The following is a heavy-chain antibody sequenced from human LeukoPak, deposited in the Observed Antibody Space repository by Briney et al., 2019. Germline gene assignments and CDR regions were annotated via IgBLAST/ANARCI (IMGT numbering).Heavy chain of an antibody. Sequence: GASVKVSCKASGYTFTSYDINWVRQATGQGLEWMGWMNPNSGNTGYAQKFQGRVTMTRNTSISTAYMELSSLRSEDTAVYYCARGYHYDILTAPKNPYYYYMDVWAKGTTVTVSS. V-gene: IGHV1-8*01. CDR2: MNPNSGNT. J-gene: IGHJ6*03. D-gene: IGHD3-9*01. CDR1: GYTFTSYD. CDR3: ARGYHYDILTAPKNPYYYYMDV.